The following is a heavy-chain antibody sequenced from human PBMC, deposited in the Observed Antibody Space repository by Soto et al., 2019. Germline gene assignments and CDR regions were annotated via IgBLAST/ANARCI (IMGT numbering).Heavy chain of an antibody. CDR3: ARSSIMWGDTGLGY. Sequence: TLSLTRTLSCGYIRSGDNSWHRIRQPPGKGLEWCVYIYYSGSTYYNPYLKSRVTVAVDTSKNQFSLKRSSVTAADTAVYYWARSSIMWGDTGLGYWGQGTLVTVS. V-gene: IGHV4-30-4*01. J-gene: IGHJ4*02. CDR1: CGYIRSGDNS. D-gene: IGHD5-18*01. CDR2: IYYSGST.